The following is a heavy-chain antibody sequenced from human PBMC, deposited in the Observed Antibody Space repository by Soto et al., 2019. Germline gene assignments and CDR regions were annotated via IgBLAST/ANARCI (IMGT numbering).Heavy chain of an antibody. CDR3: ARGYDFWSGYNWFDP. CDR2: INSDGSST. V-gene: IGHV3-74*01. CDR1: GFTFSSYW. J-gene: IGHJ5*02. Sequence: GGSLRLSCAASGFTFSSYWMHWVRQAPGKGLVWVSRINSDGSSTSYADSVKGRFTISRDNAKNTLYLQMDSLRAEDTAVYYCARGYDFWSGYNWFDPWGQGTLVTVSS. D-gene: IGHD3-3*01.